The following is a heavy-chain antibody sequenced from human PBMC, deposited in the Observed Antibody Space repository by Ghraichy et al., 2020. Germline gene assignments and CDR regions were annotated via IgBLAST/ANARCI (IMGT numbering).Heavy chain of an antibody. CDR2: ISSSSSTI. CDR1: AFTFSSYS. V-gene: IGHV3-48*02. CDR3: ARDRVLLLDYYYGMDV. J-gene: IGHJ6*02. D-gene: IGHD1-26*01. Sequence: GGSLRLSCAASAFTFSSYSMNWVRQAPGKGLEWVSYISSSSSTIYYADSVKGRFTISRDNAKNSLYLQMNSLRDEDTAVYYCARDRVLLLDYYYGMDVWGQGTTVTVSS.